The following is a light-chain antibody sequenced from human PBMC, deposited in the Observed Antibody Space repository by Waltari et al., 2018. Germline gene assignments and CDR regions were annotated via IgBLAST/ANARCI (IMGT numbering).Light chain of an antibody. CDR3: SSYTNTDSLKV. CDR1: SSDIGAYDY. CDR2: EVN. J-gene: IGLJ3*02. V-gene: IGLV2-14*01. Sequence: QSALTQPVSVSGSPGQSISIPCTGTSSDIGAYDYVSWYQQHPGKAPKRIIFEVNNRPSGISNRFSGSKSGNTASLTIAGLQAEDEADYYCSSYTNTDSLKVFGGGTKVTVL.